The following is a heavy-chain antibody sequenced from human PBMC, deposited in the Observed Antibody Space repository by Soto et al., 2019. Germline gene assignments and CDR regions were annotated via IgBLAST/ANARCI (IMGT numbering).Heavy chain of an antibody. Sequence: GEALKLSCAASGFTFSSYSMNGVRQAPGQGLEWVSSISSSSSYIYYADSVKGRFTISRDNAKNSLYLQMNSLRAEDTAVYYCARACSSTSCYTDDYGMGVWGQGTTVTVSS. V-gene: IGHV3-21*01. D-gene: IGHD2-2*02. J-gene: IGHJ6*02. CDR1: GFTFSSYS. CDR3: ARACSSTSCYTDDYGMGV. CDR2: ISSSSSYI.